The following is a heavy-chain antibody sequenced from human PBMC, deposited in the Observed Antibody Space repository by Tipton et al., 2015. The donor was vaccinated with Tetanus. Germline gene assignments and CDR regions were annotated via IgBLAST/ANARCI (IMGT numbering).Heavy chain of an antibody. CDR1: GYTFTGYY. V-gene: IGHV1-2*02. D-gene: IGHD3-10*01. CDR3: ARVSPYGSGSYEGMDV. J-gene: IGHJ6*02. Sequence: QLVQSGAEVKKPGASVKVSCKASGYTFTGYYMHWVRQAPGQGLEWMGWINPNSGGTNYAQKFQGRVTMTRDTSISTAYMELSRLRSDDTAVYYCARVSPYGSGSYEGMDVWGQGTTVPVSS. CDR2: INPNSGGT.